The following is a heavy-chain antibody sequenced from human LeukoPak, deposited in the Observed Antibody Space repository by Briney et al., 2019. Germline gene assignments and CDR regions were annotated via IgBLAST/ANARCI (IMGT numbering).Heavy chain of an antibody. CDR2: IYYSGST. CDR3: ARDATSDYYYYMDV. J-gene: IGHJ6*03. Sequence: SETLSHTCTVSGGSISSHYWSWIRQPPGKGLEWIGYIYYSGSTNYNPSLKSRVTISVDTSKNQFSLKLSSVTAADTAVYYCARDATSDYYYYMDVWGKGTTVTVSS. D-gene: IGHD2-15*01. CDR1: GGSISSHY. V-gene: IGHV4-59*11.